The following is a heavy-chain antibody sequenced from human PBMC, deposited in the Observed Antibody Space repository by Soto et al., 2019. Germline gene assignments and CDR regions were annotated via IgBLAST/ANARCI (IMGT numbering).Heavy chain of an antibody. J-gene: IGHJ4*02. CDR1: GGSISSYY. CDR3: ARLDRDRYNSPLEN. D-gene: IGHD5-12*01. Sequence: SDTLSLTCTVSGGSISSYYWSWIRQPPGKGLEWIGYIYYSGSTNYNPSHKSRVTISVDTSKNQFSLKLSSVTAADTAVYYCARLDRDRYNSPLENWGQGTLVTVSS. V-gene: IGHV4-59*08. CDR2: IYYSGST.